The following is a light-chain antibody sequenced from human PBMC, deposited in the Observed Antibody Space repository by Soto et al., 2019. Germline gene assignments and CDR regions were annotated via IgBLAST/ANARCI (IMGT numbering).Light chain of an antibody. CDR1: QSISDY. V-gene: IGKV1-39*01. J-gene: IGKJ5*01. Sequence: DIQMTQSPSSLSAYVGDRVTITCRARQSISDYLNWYQQKPGRAPKLLIYAASSLQSAVPSRFSVSGSGTDFNLTISSLQSEDFATYDCRQSYTSPITVGQGTRLEIK. CDR3: RQSYTSPIT. CDR2: AAS.